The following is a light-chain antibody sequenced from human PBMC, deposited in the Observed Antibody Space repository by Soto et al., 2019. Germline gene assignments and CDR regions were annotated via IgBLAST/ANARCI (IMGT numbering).Light chain of an antibody. V-gene: IGKV3-11*01. CDR3: QHRDNWSYI. CDR2: DAS. J-gene: IGKJ2*01. CDR1: ESVRHY. Sequence: EIVLPQSLATLSLSPGESSTLSRRASESVRHYVAWYQQNPAQANRLLIYDASNRATGISARFSGSGSGTDYTLTISSLEAEDFAVYYCQHRDNWSYIFGQGNKVDIK.